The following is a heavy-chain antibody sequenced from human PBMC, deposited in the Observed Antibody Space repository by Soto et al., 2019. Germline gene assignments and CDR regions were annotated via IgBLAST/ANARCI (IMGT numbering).Heavy chain of an antibody. D-gene: IGHD1-7*01. Sequence: QVQLVQSGAEVKKPGSSVRVSCKTSGGTFSSHVFSWVRQAPGQGLEWMGGIIPKFVTPNSAQRFQDSVTITADESTSTVYMELSSLRPEDTAVYYCARGAEGLGYNWKYVPFDLWGQGTLVTVSS. V-gene: IGHV1-69*01. J-gene: IGHJ4*02. CDR1: GGTFSSHV. CDR3: ARGAEGLGYNWKYVPFDL. CDR2: IIPKFVTP.